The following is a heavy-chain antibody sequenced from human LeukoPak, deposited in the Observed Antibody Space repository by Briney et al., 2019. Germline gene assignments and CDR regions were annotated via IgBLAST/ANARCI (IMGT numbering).Heavy chain of an antibody. Sequence: SETLSLTCTVSGYSISSGYYWGWIRQPPGKGLEWIGSIYHSGSTYYNPSLKSRVTISVDTSKNQFSLKLSSVTAADTAVYYCARVHPITMIVVDAFDIWGQGTMVTVSS. CDR2: IYHSGST. D-gene: IGHD3-22*01. CDR1: GYSISSGYY. V-gene: IGHV4-38-2*02. CDR3: ARVHPITMIVVDAFDI. J-gene: IGHJ3*02.